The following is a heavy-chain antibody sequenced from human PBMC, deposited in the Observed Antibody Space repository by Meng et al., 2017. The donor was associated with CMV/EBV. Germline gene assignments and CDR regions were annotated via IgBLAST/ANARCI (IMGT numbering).Heavy chain of an antibody. Sequence: GESLKISCAASGFTFSSYAMSWVRQAPGKGLEWVSAISGSGGSTYYADSVKGRFTISRDNSKNTLYLQMNSLRAEDTAVYYCAKDFTSDPRRGYYYGMDVWGQGTTVTVSS. J-gene: IGHJ6*02. CDR3: AKDFTSDPRRGYYYGMDV. CDR2: ISGSGGST. V-gene: IGHV3-23*01. D-gene: IGHD3-3*01. CDR1: GFTFSSYA.